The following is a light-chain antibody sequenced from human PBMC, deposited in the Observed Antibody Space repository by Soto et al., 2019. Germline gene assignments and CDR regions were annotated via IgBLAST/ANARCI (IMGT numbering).Light chain of an antibody. CDR3: QQHLSLPRT. Sequence: DIVMTQSPESLAVSVSETVTIKCKSSQSVLFTSRNKNYLVWYQQKEGQPPRLLMFWASTRESGVPDRFSGKGSGTDFTLSISNLQADDVAVHYCQQHLSLPRTFGQGTKLEI. CDR2: WAS. J-gene: IGKJ2*02. CDR1: QSVLFTSRNKNY. V-gene: IGKV4-1*01.